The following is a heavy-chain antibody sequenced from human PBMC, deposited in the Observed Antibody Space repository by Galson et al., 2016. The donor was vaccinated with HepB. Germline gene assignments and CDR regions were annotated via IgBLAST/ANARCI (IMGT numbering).Heavy chain of an antibody. CDR3: AREGSVSGPDFDN. CDR1: GFAFSDHY. Sequence: SLRLSCAASGFAFSDHYIDWVRQAPGKGLEWVGRTKDRPNSYTAEYAASVKGRFTISRDDSKNSVYLQMNNLKIEDTAVYYCAREGSVSGPDFDNWGQGTLVTVSS. J-gene: IGHJ4*02. D-gene: IGHD6-19*01. CDR2: TKDRPNSYTA. V-gene: IGHV3-72*01.